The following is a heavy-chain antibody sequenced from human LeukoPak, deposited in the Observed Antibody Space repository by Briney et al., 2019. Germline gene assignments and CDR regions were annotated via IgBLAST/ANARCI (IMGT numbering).Heavy chain of an antibody. D-gene: IGHD5-12*01. J-gene: IGHJ4*02. CDR1: GFTVSSNY. CDR2: IYSGGST. Sequence: GGSLRLSCAASGFTVSSNYMSWVRQAPGKGLEWVSVIYSGGSTYYADSVKGRFTISRDNSKNTLYLQMNSLRAEDTAVYYCARDLRYSGYFVWGQGTLVTVSS. V-gene: IGHV3-66*01. CDR3: ARDLRYSGYFV.